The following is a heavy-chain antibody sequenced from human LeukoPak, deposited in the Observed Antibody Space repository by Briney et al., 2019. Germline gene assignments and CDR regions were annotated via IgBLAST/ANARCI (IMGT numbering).Heavy chain of an antibody. CDR3: AHTVWSGNYFDY. D-gene: IGHD3-3*01. V-gene: IGHV3-74*01. CDR2: INSDGRST. Sequence: RGSRRLSCAASGFTFSTSWMHWVRQVPGKGLVWVSRINSDGRSTDYADSVKGRFTISRDNTKNTLYLQMNSLRVEDTAVYYCAHTVWSGNYFDYWGQGTLVTVSS. CDR1: GFTFSTSW. J-gene: IGHJ4*02.